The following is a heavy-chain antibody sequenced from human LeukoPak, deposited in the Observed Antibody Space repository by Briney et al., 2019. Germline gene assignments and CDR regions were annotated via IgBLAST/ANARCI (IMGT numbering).Heavy chain of an antibody. D-gene: IGHD1-14*01. Sequence: GRSLRLSCAASGFTFQIYSMSWARLAPRKGLQWVRSMCCTSCCTFYTDSAKGRFTISRDNSKDTLYLQMNDLRADDTAIYYCARARPNYHEPNGHYYNRDGDHWGQGALVTVSS. J-gene: IGHJ5*02. V-gene: IGHV3-23*05. CDR3: ARARPNYHEPNGHYYNRDGDH. CDR1: GFTFQIYS. CDR2: MCCTSCCT.